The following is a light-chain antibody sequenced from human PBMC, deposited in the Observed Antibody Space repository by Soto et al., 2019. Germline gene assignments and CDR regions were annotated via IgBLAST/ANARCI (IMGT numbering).Light chain of an antibody. V-gene: IGLV3-1*01. CDR3: QAWDTSSIPSG. CDR1: KLGDKY. CDR2: EDR. Sequence: SYELTQPPSVSVSPGQTASITCSGDKLGDKYTSWYQQKPGQSPVVVIYEDRKRPSGIPERFSGSNSGNIATLTISGTQAMDEADYYCQAWDTSSIPSGFGSGTQLTVL. J-gene: IGLJ1*01.